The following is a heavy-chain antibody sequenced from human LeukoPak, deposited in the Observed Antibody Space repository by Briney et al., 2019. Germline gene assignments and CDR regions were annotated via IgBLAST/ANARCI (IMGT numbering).Heavy chain of an antibody. D-gene: IGHD3-10*01. Sequence: SETPSLTCTVSGGSISSYYWSWIRQPPGKGLEWIGNIYYSGSTNYNPSLKSRVTISVHTSKNQFSLKLSSVTAADTAVYYCARHVGNSGSGSYLTYFDYWGQGTLVTVSS. CDR1: GGSISSYY. CDR2: IYYSGST. V-gene: IGHV4-59*08. J-gene: IGHJ4*02. CDR3: ARHVGNSGSGSYLTYFDY.